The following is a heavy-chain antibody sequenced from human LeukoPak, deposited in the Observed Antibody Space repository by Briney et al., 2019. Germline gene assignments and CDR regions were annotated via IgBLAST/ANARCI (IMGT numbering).Heavy chain of an antibody. D-gene: IGHD6-13*01. J-gene: IGHJ6*02. CDR1: GFTFSSYA. Sequence: GGSLRLSCAASGFTFSSYAMSWVRQAPGKGLEWVSSITVTTTFIYYVDSVKGRFTISRDNAKNSLYLQMNSLRAEDTAVYYCARDKTAGGIAAAGTPGYYYYGMDVWGQGTTVTVSS. CDR2: ITVTTTFI. CDR3: ARDKTAGGIAAAGTPGYYYYGMDV. V-gene: IGHV3-21*01.